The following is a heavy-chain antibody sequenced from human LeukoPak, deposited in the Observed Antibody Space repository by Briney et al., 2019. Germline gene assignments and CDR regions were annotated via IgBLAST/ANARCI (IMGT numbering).Heavy chain of an antibody. J-gene: IGHJ3*02. CDR3: ARALAAADAFDI. D-gene: IGHD6-13*01. CDR1: GYTFTSYY. V-gene: IGHV1-46*01. Sequence: GASVKVSCKASGYTFTSYYMHWVRQAPGQGLEWMGIINPSGGSTSYAQKFQGRVTMTRDMSTSTVYMELSGLRSEDTAVYYCARALAAADAFDIWGQGTMVTVSS. CDR2: INPSGGST.